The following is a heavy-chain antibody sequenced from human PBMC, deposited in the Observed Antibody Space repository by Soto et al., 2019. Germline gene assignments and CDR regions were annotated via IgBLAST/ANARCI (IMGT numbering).Heavy chain of an antibody. CDR3: ARSIGRNYFHX. D-gene: IGHD6-6*01. CDR1: GDSINSVDHY. V-gene: IGHV4-30-4*01. Sequence: SETLSLTFTVSGDSINSVDHYWSWIRQRPGKGLEWIGYIYYRGNTYYHPSLKSRVSISVDTTKTQFSLKLSSAIAADTAVYYCARSIGRNYFHXWGQGTLVTVSX. CDR2: IYYRGNT. J-gene: IGHJ4*02.